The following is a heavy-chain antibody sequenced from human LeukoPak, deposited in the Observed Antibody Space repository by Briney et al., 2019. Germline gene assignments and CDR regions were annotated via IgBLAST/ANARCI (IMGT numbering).Heavy chain of an antibody. CDR3: ARLRSSSWYTVDY. CDR1: GYTFPYYW. D-gene: IGHD6-13*01. J-gene: IGHJ4*02. V-gene: IGHV5-51*01. Sequence: GESLQISCKGSGYTFPYYWIAWVRQMPGKGVEWMGIIYPDDSDTRYSPSFQGLVTISADKSITTAYLQWSSLKASDTAMYYCARLRSSSWYTVDYWGQGTLVAVSS. CDR2: IYPDDSDT.